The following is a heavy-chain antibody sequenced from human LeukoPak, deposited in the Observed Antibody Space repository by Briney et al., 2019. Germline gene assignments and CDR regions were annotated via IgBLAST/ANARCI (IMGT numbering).Heavy chain of an antibody. Sequence: SETLSLTCAVYGGSFSGYYWSWIRQPPGKGLEWIGYIYHSGSTYYNPSLKSRVTISVDRSKNQFSLKLSSVTAADTAVYYCARADGSGFGELTFDYWGQGTLVTVSS. CDR3: ARADGSGFGELTFDY. V-gene: IGHV4-34*01. CDR2: IYHSGST. CDR1: GGSFSGYY. J-gene: IGHJ4*02. D-gene: IGHD3-10*01.